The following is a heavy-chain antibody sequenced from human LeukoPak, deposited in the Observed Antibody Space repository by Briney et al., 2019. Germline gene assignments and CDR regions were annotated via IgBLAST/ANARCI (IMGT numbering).Heavy chain of an antibody. J-gene: IGHJ6*03. CDR1: GFTFSSYE. CDR2: ISGSGSTI. CDR3: AREWQTGRRNYYYMGV. D-gene: IGHD5-24*01. Sequence: GGSLRLSCAASGFTFSSYEMNWVRQAPGKGLEWISYISGSGSTIYYADSVKGRFTISRDNARSSLYLQLNSLRAEDTAVYYCAREWQTGRRNYYYMGVWGKGATV. V-gene: IGHV3-48*03.